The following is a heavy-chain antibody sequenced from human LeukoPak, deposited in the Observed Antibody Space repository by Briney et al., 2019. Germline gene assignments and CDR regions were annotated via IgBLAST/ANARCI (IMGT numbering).Heavy chain of an antibody. J-gene: IGHJ5*02. Sequence: PGGSLRLSCAASGFTFSSYSMNWVRQAPGKGLEWVAVIWYDGSNKYYADSVKGRFTISRDNSKNTLYLQMNNLRAEDTAVYYCARDRDSSSWSNWFDPWGQGTLVTVSS. V-gene: IGHV3-33*08. CDR3: ARDRDSSSWSNWFDP. CDR1: GFTFSSYS. D-gene: IGHD6-13*01. CDR2: IWYDGSNK.